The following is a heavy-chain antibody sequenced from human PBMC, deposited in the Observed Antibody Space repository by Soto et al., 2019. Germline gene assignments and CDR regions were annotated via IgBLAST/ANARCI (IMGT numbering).Heavy chain of an antibody. V-gene: IGHV5-10-1*01. J-gene: IGHJ6*02. CDR2: IDPSDSYT. CDR1: GYSFTSYW. D-gene: IGHD2-2*01. CDR3: ATIPYRSPDV. Sequence: GESLKISCKGSGYSFTSYWISWVRQMPGKGLEWMGRIDPSDSYTNYSPSFQGRVTISADKSISTAYLQWSSLKASDTAMYYCATIPYRSPDVWGQGTTVTVSS.